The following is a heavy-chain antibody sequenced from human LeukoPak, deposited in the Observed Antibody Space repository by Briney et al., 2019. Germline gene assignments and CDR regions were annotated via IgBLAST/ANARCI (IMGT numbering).Heavy chain of an antibody. CDR2: IYYSGST. CDR3: ARRDNSSCIDY. V-gene: IGHV4-59*08. D-gene: IGHD6-13*01. CDR1: GGSISSYY. Sequence: SETLSLTCTVSGGSISSYYWSWIRQPPGKGLDWIGYIYYSGSTNYNPSLKSRVTISVDTSKNQFSLKLSSVTAADTAVYYCARRDNSSCIDYWGQGTLVTVSS. J-gene: IGHJ4*02.